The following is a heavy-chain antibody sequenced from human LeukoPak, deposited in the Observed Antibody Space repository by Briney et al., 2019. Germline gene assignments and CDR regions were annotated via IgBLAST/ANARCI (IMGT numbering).Heavy chain of an antibody. V-gene: IGHV3-30*02. CDR3: AKSDCETIGCKRLHY. J-gene: IGHJ4*02. D-gene: IGHD2-21*02. CDR1: GFIFSTYD. CDR2: IRSDGSIK. Sequence: GGSLRLSCAASGFIFSTYDMHWVRQAPGKGLEWVAFIRSDGSIKYYVDSVKGRFTISRDNSKNVLYLQMNSLRAEDTALFYCAKSDCETIGCKRLHYWGQGTLVTVSS.